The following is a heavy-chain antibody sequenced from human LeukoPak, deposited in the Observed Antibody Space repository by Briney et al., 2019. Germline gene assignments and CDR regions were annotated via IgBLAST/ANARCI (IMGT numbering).Heavy chain of an antibody. CDR2: INPNSGGT. CDR1: GYTFTGYY. J-gene: IGHJ5*02. D-gene: IGHD3-10*01. CDR3: ARGVVRGVPYNRFEP. V-gene: IGHV1-8*02. Sequence: WASVKVSCKASGYTFTGYYMHWVRQAPGQGLEWMGWINPNSGGTGYAQKFQGRVTMTRNTSISTTYMELSSLRSEDTAVYYCARGVVRGVPYNRFEPWGQGTLVTVSS.